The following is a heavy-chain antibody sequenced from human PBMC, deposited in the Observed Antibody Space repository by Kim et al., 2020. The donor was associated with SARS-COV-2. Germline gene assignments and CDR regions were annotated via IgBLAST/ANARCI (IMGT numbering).Heavy chain of an antibody. J-gene: IGHJ1*01. CDR3: ASPPYGGSGEGYFQH. Sequence: DSEKDRFTIPRDNANNSLYLQMNSRRAEDTAVYYCASPPYGGSGEGYFQHWGQGTLVTVSS. D-gene: IGHD3-22*01. V-gene: IGHV3-21*01.